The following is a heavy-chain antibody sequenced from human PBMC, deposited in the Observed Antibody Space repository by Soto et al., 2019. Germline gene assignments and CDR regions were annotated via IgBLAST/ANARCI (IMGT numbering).Heavy chain of an antibody. J-gene: IGHJ6*03. V-gene: IGHV1-69*02. D-gene: IGHD6-6*01. Sequence: QVQLVQSGAEVKKPGSSVKVSCKASRGTFSSYTISWVRQAPGQGLEWMGRIIPILGIANYAQKFQGRVTITADKSTSTAYMELSSLRSEDTAVYYCARAMLRSSSSDYYYMDVWGKGTTVTVSS. CDR1: RGTFSSYT. CDR2: IIPILGIA. CDR3: ARAMLRSSSSDYYYMDV.